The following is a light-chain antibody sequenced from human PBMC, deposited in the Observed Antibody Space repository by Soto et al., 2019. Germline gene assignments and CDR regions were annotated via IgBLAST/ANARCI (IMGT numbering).Light chain of an antibody. CDR2: GAS. J-gene: IGKJ1*01. CDR3: QQDNNWPPMA. CDR1: QSVSSN. Sequence: EIVMTQSPATLSVSPGERATLSCRASQSVSSNLAWYQQKPGQAPRLLIYGASTRATGIPARFSGGGSGTEDTLTISSLQSEDFAVYYCQQDNNWPPMAFDQGTKVEIK. V-gene: IGKV3-15*01.